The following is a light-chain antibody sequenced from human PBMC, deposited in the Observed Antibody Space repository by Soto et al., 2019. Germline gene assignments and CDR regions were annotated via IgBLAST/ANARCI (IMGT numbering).Light chain of an antibody. J-gene: IGKJ1*01. CDR2: GAS. CDR3: QQYNNWPQT. CDR1: QSVSSN. Sequence: IVMTQSPAPLSVSPGERATLSCRASQSVSSNLAWYQQKPGQAPRLLIYGASTRATGIPARFSGSGSGTEFTLTISSMQSEDFAVYDCQQYNNWPQTFGQGTKVEIK. V-gene: IGKV3-15*01.